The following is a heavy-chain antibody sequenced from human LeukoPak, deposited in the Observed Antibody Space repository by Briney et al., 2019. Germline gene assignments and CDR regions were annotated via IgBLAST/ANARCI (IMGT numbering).Heavy chain of an antibody. Sequence: GGSLRLSCAASGFTFSSYSMNWARQAPGKGLEWVSSISSSSSYIYYADSVKGRFTISRDNAKNSLYLQMNSLRAEDTAVYYCARGRRIFSEWLLLGDAFDIWGQGTMVTVSS. CDR2: ISSSSSYI. J-gene: IGHJ3*02. CDR3: ARGRRIFSEWLLLGDAFDI. CDR1: GFTFSSYS. D-gene: IGHD3-3*01. V-gene: IGHV3-21*01.